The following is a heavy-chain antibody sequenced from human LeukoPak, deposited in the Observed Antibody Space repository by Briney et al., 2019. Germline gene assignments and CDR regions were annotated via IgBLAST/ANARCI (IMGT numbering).Heavy chain of an antibody. Sequence: NPSETLSLTCTVSGGSISSSSYYWGWIRQPPGKGLEWIGSIYYSGSTNYNPSLKSRVTISVDTSKNQFSLKLSSVTAADTAVYYCARYFEGGDETLDAFDIWGQGTMVTVSS. CDR2: IYYSGST. J-gene: IGHJ3*02. V-gene: IGHV4-39*07. CDR3: ARYFEGGDETLDAFDI. D-gene: IGHD2-21*02. CDR1: GGSISSSSYY.